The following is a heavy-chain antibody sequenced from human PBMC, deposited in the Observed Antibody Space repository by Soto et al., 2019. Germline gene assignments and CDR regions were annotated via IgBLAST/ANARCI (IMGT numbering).Heavy chain of an antibody. D-gene: IGHD6-19*01. J-gene: IGHJ3*02. CDR2: ISGSGGST. V-gene: IGHV3-23*01. CDR3: SKTSSSGWYSYAFDI. Sequence: EVQLLESGGGLVQPGGSLRLSCAASGFTFSSYAMSWVRQAPGKGLEWVSAISGSGGSTYYADSVKGRFTISRDNSQNTLYLRMNSLRAEDTAVYYCSKTSSSGWYSYAFDICGQGTIVTVSS. CDR1: GFTFSSYA.